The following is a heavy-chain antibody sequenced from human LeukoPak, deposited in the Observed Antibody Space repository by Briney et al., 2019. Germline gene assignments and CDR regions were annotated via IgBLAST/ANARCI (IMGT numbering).Heavy chain of an antibody. D-gene: IGHD3/OR15-3a*01. V-gene: IGHV4-39*01. CDR3: ARQTGSGLFILP. Sequence: PSETLSLTCTVSGGSISSSSYYWGWIRQPPGKGLEWIGSIYYSGSTYYNPSLKSRVTISVDTSKNQFSLRLSSVTATDRAVYYCARQTGSGLFILPGGQGTLVTVSS. CDR2: IYYSGST. J-gene: IGHJ4*02. CDR1: GGSISSSSYY.